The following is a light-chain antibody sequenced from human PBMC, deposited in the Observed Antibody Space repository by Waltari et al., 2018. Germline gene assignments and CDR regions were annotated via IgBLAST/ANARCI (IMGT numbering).Light chain of an antibody. Sequence: DTLMTQSPSSLSASVGDRVTITCRASQAISTYVNWYQQTPGMAPKLLIFSSSTLHRGVSSRFSGSGSGTEFTLTISNLQPDDFATYYCQQSYSGPLAFGGGTKLDI. J-gene: IGKJ4*01. V-gene: IGKV1-39*01. CDR3: QQSYSGPLA. CDR2: SSS. CDR1: QAISTY.